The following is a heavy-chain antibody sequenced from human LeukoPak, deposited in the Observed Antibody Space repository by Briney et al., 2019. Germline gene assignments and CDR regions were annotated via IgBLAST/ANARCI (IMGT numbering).Heavy chain of an antibody. CDR3: ARINSSGYYFDY. CDR1: SGSISSGGYY. V-gene: IGHV4-31*03. D-gene: IGHD3-22*01. Sequence: SETLSLTCTVSSGSISSGGYYWSWIRQHPGKGLEWIGYIYYSGSTYYNPSLKSRVTISVDTSKNQFPLKLSSVTAADTAVYYCARINSSGYYFDYWGQGTLVTVSS. J-gene: IGHJ4*02. CDR2: IYYSGST.